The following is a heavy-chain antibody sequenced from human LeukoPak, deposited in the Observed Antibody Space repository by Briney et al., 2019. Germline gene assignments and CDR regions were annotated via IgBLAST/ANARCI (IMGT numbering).Heavy chain of an antibody. J-gene: IGHJ4*02. CDR3: AKHDSSSGF. Sequence: PGGSLRLSCAASGFIFSSYGMHWVRQPPGKGLEWVAFIRSDGSDTYSAASVKGRFTISRDNSKNTLWLQMNSLRAEDTAVYYCAKHDSSSGFWGQGTLVTVSS. CDR1: GFIFSSYG. V-gene: IGHV3-30*02. CDR2: IRSDGSDT. D-gene: IGHD3-22*01.